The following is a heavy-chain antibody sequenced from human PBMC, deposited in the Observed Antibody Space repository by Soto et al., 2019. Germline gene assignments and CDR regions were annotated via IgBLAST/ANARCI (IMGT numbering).Heavy chain of an antibody. D-gene: IGHD5-18*01. CDR2: INHSGST. CDR1: GGSFSGYS. Sequence: PSETLSLTCAVYGGSFSGYSWSWIRQPPGKGLEWIGEINHSGSTNYNPSLKSRVTISVDTSKDQFSLNLSSVTAADTAVYYCARGEGVTATVTGGFDYWGQGILVTVSS. CDR3: ARGEGVTATVTGGFDY. J-gene: IGHJ4*02. V-gene: IGHV4-34*01.